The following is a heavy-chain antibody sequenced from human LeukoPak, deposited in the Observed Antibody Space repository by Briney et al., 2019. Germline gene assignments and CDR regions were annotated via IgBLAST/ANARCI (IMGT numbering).Heavy chain of an antibody. Sequence: ASVKVSCKASGYTFTSYDINWVRQATGQGLEWMGWMNPNSGNTGYAQKFQGRVTITRNTSISTAYMELSSLRSEDTAVYYCARGRTSGDRFDPWGQGTLVTVSS. CDR2: MNPNSGNT. J-gene: IGHJ5*02. CDR3: ARGRTSGDRFDP. D-gene: IGHD3-10*01. V-gene: IGHV1-8*01. CDR1: GYTFTSYD.